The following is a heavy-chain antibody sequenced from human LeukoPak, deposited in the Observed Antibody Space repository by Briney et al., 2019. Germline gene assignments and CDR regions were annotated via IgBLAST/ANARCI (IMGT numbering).Heavy chain of an antibody. D-gene: IGHD1-20*01. CDR1: GFTFRSFW. V-gene: IGHV3-7*01. CDR2: IEQDGSEK. CDR3: AGDKSPLYNWSSKSIDY. J-gene: IGHJ4*02. Sequence: GSLRLSCAASGFTFRSFWMSWVRQAPGKGLEWVANIEQDGSEKYYVDSVKGRFTISRDNAKKSLYLQMNSLRAEDTAVYYCAGDKSPLYNWSSKSIDYWGQGTPVTVSS.